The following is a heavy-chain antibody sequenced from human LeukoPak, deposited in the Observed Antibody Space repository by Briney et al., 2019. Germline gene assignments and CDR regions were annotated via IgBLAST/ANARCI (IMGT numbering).Heavy chain of an antibody. CDR1: GFTFSNYA. CDR3: TRAKRGPFDY. J-gene: IGHJ4*01. CDR2: VSFDGSKK. V-gene: IGHV3-30-3*01. Sequence: PGGSLRLSCAASGFTFSNYAIHWVRQAPGKGLDWVAVVSFDGSKKYYADSVKGRFTISRDNSKNTLHLQMNTLRPDDTAVYYCTRAKRGPFDYWGQGTLVTVSS.